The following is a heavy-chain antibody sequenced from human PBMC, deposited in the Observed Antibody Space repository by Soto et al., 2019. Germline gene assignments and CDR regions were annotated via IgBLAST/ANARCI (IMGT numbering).Heavy chain of an antibody. J-gene: IGHJ4*02. Sequence: TLSLTCTVSGGSISSSSYYWGWIRQPPGKGLEWIGSIYYSGSTYYNPSLKSRVTISVDTSKNQFSLKLSSVTAADTAVYYCARMNYYDSSGYYPGSPFDYWGQGTLVTVSS. CDR3: ARMNYYDSSGYYPGSPFDY. D-gene: IGHD3-22*01. CDR1: GGSISSSSYY. CDR2: IYYSGST. V-gene: IGHV4-39*01.